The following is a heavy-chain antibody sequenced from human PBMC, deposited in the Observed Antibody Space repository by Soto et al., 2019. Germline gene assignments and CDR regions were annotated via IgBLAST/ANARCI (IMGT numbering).Heavy chain of an antibody. J-gene: IGHJ4*02. D-gene: IGHD6-6*01. Sequence: PGGSLRLSCAASGFTFSSYAMHWVRQAPGKGLEYVSAISSNGGSTYYANSVKGRFTISRDNSKNTLYLQMGSLRAEDMAVYYCARAPTYIAARLLWYFDYWGQGTLVTVSS. CDR1: GFTFSSYA. CDR2: ISSNGGST. CDR3: ARAPTYIAARLLWYFDY. V-gene: IGHV3-64*01.